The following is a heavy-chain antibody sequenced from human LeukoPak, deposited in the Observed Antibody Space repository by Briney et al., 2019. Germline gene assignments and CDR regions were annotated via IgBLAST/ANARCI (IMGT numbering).Heavy chain of an antibody. CDR1: GFTFSTYA. V-gene: IGHV3-30-3*01. Sequence: GGSLRLSCAASGFTFSTYATHWVRQAPGKGLEWVAVISSDGSNKYYADSVKGRFTISRDNSKNTLYLQMNRLRAEDTAVYYCARMGYSSSGYYYYGMDVWGQGTTVTVSS. CDR2: ISSDGSNK. D-gene: IGHD6-6*01. CDR3: ARMGYSSSGYYYYGMDV. J-gene: IGHJ6*02.